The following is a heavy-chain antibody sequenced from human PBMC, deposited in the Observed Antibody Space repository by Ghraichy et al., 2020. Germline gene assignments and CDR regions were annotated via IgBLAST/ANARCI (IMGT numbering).Heavy chain of an antibody. V-gene: IGHV4-59*01. CDR3: ARDHYYYGMDV. CDR2: IYYSGST. Sequence: SETLSLTCTVSGGSISSYYWSWIRQPPGKGLELIGYIYYSGSTNYNPSLKSRVTISVDTSKNQFSLKLSSVTAADTAVYYCARDHYYYGMDVWGQGTTVTVSS. J-gene: IGHJ6*02. CDR1: GGSISSYY.